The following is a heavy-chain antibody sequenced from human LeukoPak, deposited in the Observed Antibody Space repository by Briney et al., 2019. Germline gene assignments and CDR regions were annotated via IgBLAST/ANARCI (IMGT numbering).Heavy chain of an antibody. V-gene: IGHV1-2*02. D-gene: IGHD3-9*01. J-gene: IGHJ3*02. CDR1: GYTFTGYY. CDR3: ARDRSAYDVLTGYYWRDAFDI. CDR2: INPNSGGT. Sequence: ASVKVSCKASGYTFTGYYMHWVRQAPGQGLEWMGWINPNSGGTNYAQKFQGRVTMTRVTSISTAYMELSRLRSDDTAVYYCARDRSAYDVLTGYYWRDAFDIWGQGTMVTVSS.